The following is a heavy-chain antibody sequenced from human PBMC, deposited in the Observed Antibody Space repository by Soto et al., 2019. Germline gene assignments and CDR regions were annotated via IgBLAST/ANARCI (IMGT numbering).Heavy chain of an antibody. V-gene: IGHV4-39*01. Sequence: SETLSLTCTVSGGSVTNSSYYWGWIRQSPGKGLEWIGSVYYRGRSYSKSSVKSRVTISVDTSKNRFSLSLDSVTASDTAVYFCVSQRTTVPTQAYFDYWGPGALVTVPQ. CDR1: GGSVTNSSYY. CDR3: VSQRTTVPTQAYFDY. J-gene: IGHJ4*02. D-gene: IGHD4-17*01. CDR2: VYYRGRS.